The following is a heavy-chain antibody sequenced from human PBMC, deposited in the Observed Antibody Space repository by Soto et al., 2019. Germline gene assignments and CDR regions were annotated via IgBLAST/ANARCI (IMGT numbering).Heavy chain of an antibody. J-gene: IGHJ5*02. D-gene: IGHD6-13*01. Sequence: ASVKVSCKASGYTFTGYYMHWVRQAPGQGLGWMGWINPNSGGTNYAQKFQGRVTMTRDTSISTAYMELSRLRSDDTAVYYCARVRGYSSSWYEVDPWGQGTLVTVSS. CDR2: INPNSGGT. CDR1: GYTFTGYY. V-gene: IGHV1-2*02. CDR3: ARVRGYSSSWYEVDP.